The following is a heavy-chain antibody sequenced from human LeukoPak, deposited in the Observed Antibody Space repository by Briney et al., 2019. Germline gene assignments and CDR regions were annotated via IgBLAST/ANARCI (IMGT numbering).Heavy chain of an antibody. D-gene: IGHD6-19*01. Sequence: SETLSLTCTVSGGSISSYYWSWIRQPPGKGLEWIGYMYYSGSTNYNPSLKSRVTISVDTSKNQFSLKLSSVTAADTAVYYCARGAVAYYYFDNWGQGTLVTVSS. CDR1: GGSISSYY. CDR2: MYYSGST. V-gene: IGHV4-59*01. J-gene: IGHJ4*02. CDR3: ARGAVAYYYFDN.